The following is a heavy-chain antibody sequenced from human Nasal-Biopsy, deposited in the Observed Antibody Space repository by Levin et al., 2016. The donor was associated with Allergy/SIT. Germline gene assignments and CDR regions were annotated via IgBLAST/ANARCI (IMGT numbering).Heavy chain of an antibody. V-gene: IGHV3-21*06. CDR2: ISSAGDYI. D-gene: IGHD5-12*01. J-gene: IGHJ4*02. CDR1: GFTFRTYS. Sequence: GGSLRLSCAASGFTFRTYSMNWVRQAPGKGLEWVSSISSAGDYIYYADSVKGRFTISRDNAKNSLYLEINSLRAEDTAVYYCARGDSHIVATYLDYWGQGTLVTVSA. CDR3: ARGDSHIVATYLDY.